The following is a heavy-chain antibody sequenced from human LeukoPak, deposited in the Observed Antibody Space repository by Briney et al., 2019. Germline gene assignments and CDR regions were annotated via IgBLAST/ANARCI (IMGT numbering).Heavy chain of an antibody. CDR3: ARDLMETQPFDY. V-gene: IGHV4-39*07. CDR2: IYYSGGT. D-gene: IGHD1-1*01. J-gene: IGHJ4*02. Sequence: SETLSLTCTVSGGSISSSSYYWGWIRQPPGKGLEWIGSIYYSGGTYFNPSLKSRVTISVDTSKNQFSLKLSSVTAADTAVYYCARDLMETQPFDYWGQGTLVTVSS. CDR1: GGSISSSSYY.